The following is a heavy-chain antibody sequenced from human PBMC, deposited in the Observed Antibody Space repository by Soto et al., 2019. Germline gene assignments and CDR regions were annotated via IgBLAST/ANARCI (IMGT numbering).Heavy chain of an antibody. Sequence: VQLVESGGGLIQPGGSLRLSCAASGFTVSNNHMTWVRQAAGKGLELVSFVHGGGSTSYAHSVKGRFTISRDNSKNTLYLQMDSLRAEDTAIYYCAGRLTTAASLDYWGRGTLVTVSS. CDR3: AGRLTTAASLDY. CDR1: GFTVSNNH. CDR2: VHGGGST. J-gene: IGHJ4*02. V-gene: IGHV3-53*01. D-gene: IGHD3-16*01.